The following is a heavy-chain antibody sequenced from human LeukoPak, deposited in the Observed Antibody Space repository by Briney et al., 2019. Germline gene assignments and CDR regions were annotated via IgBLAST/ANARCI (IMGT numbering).Heavy chain of an antibody. D-gene: IGHD3-3*01. CDR2: INHSGST. CDR1: GGSFSGYY. V-gene: IGHV4-34*01. Sequence: SETLSLTCAVYGGSFSGYYWRWIRQPPGKGLEWIGEINHSGSTNYNPSLKSRVTISVDTSKNQLSLKLSSVTAADTAVYYCARGRTYYDFWSGYYSLGYFDYWGQGTLVTVSS. J-gene: IGHJ4*02. CDR3: ARGRTYYDFWSGYYSLGYFDY.